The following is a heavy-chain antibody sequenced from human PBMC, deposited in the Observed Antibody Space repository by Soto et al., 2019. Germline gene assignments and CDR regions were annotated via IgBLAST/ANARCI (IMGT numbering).Heavy chain of an antibody. D-gene: IGHD2-8*01. CDR1: GFTFSSFA. CDR3: AKTMGAMIYAISVYGMDV. J-gene: IGHJ6*02. CDR2: ISGGADST. Sequence: EVQLLESGGGLVQPGGSLRLSCAASGFTFSSFALNWVRQAPGKGLEWVSIISGGADSTFYADSVKGRFTISRDNSKNMLYLQINSLRAEDTAVYYCAKTMGAMIYAISVYGMDVWGQGTTVTVSS. V-gene: IGHV3-23*01.